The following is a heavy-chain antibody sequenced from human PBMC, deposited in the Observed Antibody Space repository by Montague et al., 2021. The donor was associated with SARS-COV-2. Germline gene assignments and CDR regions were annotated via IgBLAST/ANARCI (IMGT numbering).Heavy chain of an antibody. J-gene: IGHJ6*02. CDR1: GGSFSGYY. Sequence: SETLSLTCAVYGGSFSGYYLNWIRQPPGKGLEWIGEINHSGSTNXNPSLKSRVTIAVDTSKNQVSLKLTSVTAADTAVFYCVRSTVTNSPFGFSNKLRSRYNGMDVWGQGTTVTVSS. V-gene: IGHV4-34*01. CDR3: VRSTVTNSPFGFSNKLRSRYNGMDV. CDR2: INHSGST. D-gene: IGHD4-17*01.